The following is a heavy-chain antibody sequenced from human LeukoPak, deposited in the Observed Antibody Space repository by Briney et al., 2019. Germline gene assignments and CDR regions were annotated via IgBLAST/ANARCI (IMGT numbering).Heavy chain of an antibody. CDR1: GGSFSGYY. CDR3: ARLYYDYVWGSYRKLKKIDY. D-gene: IGHD3-16*02. Sequence: SETLSLTCAVYGGSFSGYYWSWIRQPPGKGLEWIGEINHSGSTYYNPSLKSRVTISVDTSKNQFSLKLRSVTAADTAVYYCARLYYDYVWGSYRKLKKIDYWGQGTLVTVSS. J-gene: IGHJ4*02. V-gene: IGHV4-34*01. CDR2: INHSGST.